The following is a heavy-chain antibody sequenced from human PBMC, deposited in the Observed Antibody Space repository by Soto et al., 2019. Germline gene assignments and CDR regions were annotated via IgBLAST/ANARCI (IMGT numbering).Heavy chain of an antibody. CDR1: GASITTSY. Sequence: QLRESGPGLVKPSETLSLTCDVSGASITTSYWSWIRQAPGKGLEWIGYVYHTGSTDYNFSLRSRVTIPVEASMIQVSSIMNSLTTADTAVYYCSRRLFGRVWTLHSWRHGPLGSFSA. CDR3: SRRLFGRVWTLHS. V-gene: IGHV4-59*13. J-gene: IGHJ5*01. CDR2: VYHTGST. D-gene: IGHD2-8*01.